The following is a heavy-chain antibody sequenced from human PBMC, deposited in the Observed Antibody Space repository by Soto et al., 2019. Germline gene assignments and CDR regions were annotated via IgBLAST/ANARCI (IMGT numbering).Heavy chain of an antibody. V-gene: IGHV1-18*01. CDR1: GYTFTSYG. CDR3: ARGLVMGDPYYYYYYYMDV. J-gene: IGHJ6*03. Sequence: QVPLVQSGAEVKKPGASVKVSCKASGYTFTSYGISWVRQAPGQGLEWMGWISAYNGNTNYAQKLQGRVTMTTDTSTSTAYMELRSLRSDDTAVYYCARGLVMGDPYYYYYYYMDVWGKGTTVTVSS. D-gene: IGHD2-15*01. CDR2: ISAYNGNT.